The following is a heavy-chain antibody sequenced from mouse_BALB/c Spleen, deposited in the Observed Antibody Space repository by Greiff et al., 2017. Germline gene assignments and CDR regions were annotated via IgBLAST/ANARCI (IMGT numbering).Heavy chain of an antibody. V-gene: IGHV1S137*01. D-gene: IGHD2-1*01. J-gene: IGHJ3*01. Sequence: VQLQQSGAELVRPGVSVKISCKASGYTFTDYAMHWVKQSHAKSLEWIGVISTYYGDASYNQKFKGKTTMTVDKSSSTAYMELARLTSEDSAIYYCARGNYGNYAWFAYWGQGTLVTVSA. CDR3: ARGNYGNYAWFAY. CDR1: GYTFTDYA. CDR2: ISTYYGDA.